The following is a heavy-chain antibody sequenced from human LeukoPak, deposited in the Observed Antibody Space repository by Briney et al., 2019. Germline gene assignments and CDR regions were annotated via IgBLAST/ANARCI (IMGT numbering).Heavy chain of an antibody. J-gene: IGHJ3*02. D-gene: IGHD2-2*01. V-gene: IGHV1-24*01. Sequence: ASVKVSCKVSEYTLTELSMHWVRQAPGKGLEWMGGFDPEDGETIYAQKFQGRVTMTEDTSTDTAYMELSSLRSEDTAVYYCATDVPLPPVVPDAFDIWGQGTMVTVSS. CDR2: FDPEDGET. CDR1: EYTLTELS. CDR3: ATDVPLPPVVPDAFDI.